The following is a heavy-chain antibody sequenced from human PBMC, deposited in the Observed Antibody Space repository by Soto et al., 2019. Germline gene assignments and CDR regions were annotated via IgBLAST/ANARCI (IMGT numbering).Heavy chain of an antibody. CDR1: GFTFSSYG. V-gene: IGHV3-33*01. Sequence: GGSLRLSCAASGFTFSSYGMHWVRQAPGKGLEWVAVIWYDGSNKCYADSVKGRFTISRDKSKNTLYLQMNSLRAEDTAVYYCARSYCSSTSCYQAPLDYWGQGTLVTVSS. J-gene: IGHJ4*02. CDR3: ARSYCSSTSCYQAPLDY. D-gene: IGHD2-2*01. CDR2: IWYDGSNK.